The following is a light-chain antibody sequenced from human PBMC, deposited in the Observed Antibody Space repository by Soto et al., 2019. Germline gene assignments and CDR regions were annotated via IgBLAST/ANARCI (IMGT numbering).Light chain of an antibody. CDR3: QQYKSYSWT. CDR1: QSINSW. CDR2: DAS. V-gene: IGKV1-5*01. Sequence: DIPMTQSPSTLSASVGDRVTITCRASQSINSWLAWYQQKPGKAPQILIYDASTLKSGVPSRFSASGSGTEFTLIISSLQPDDFATYYCQQYKSYSWTFGQGTKVEI. J-gene: IGKJ1*01.